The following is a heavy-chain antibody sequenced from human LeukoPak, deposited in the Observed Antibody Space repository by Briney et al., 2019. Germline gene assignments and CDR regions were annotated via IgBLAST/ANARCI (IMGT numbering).Heavy chain of an antibody. CDR3: ARDGARSGGYWGDAFDI. CDR2: IYTSGST. J-gene: IGHJ3*02. Sequence: SETLSLTCTVSGGSISSYYWSWIRQPAGKGLEWIGRIYTSGSTNYNPSLKSRVTMSVDTSKNQFSLKLSSVTAADTAVYYCARDGARSGGYWGDAFDIWGQGTMVTVSS. D-gene: IGHD3-10*01. V-gene: IGHV4-4*07. CDR1: GGSISSYY.